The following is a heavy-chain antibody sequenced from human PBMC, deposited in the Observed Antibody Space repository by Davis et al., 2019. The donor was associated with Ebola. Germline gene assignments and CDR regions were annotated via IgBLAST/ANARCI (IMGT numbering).Heavy chain of an antibody. V-gene: IGHV3-9*01. CDR2: ISWNSGSI. J-gene: IGHJ6*02. CDR3: ARDIVATTLIDYYYGMDV. D-gene: IGHD5-12*01. Sequence: SLKISCAASGFTFDDYAMHWVRQAPGKGLEWVSGISWNSGSIGYADSVKGRFTISRDNAKNSLYLQMNSLRAEDTAVYYCARDIVATTLIDYYYGMDVWGQGTTVTVSS. CDR1: GFTFDDYA.